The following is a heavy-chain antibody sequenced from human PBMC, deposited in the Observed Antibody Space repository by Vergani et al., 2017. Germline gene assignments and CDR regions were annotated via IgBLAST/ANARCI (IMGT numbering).Heavy chain of an antibody. D-gene: IGHD6-13*01. CDR1: GGSISSYY. Sequence: QVQLQESGPGLVKPSETLSLTCTVSGGSISSYYWSWIRQPPGKGLEWIGYIYTSGSTNYNPSLKTRVTMSVDTSKNQFSLKLSSVHAADTAVYYCARDRGSSLDAFDIWGQGTMVTVSS. CDR3: ARDRGSSLDAFDI. J-gene: IGHJ3*02. CDR2: IYTSGST. V-gene: IGHV4-4*08.